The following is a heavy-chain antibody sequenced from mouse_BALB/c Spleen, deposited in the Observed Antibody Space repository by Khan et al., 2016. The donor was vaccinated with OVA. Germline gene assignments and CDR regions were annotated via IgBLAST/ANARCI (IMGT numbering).Heavy chain of an antibody. CDR1: GYTFTSYD. CDR3: ARGGYGGFAY. CDR2: IFPGDGGT. V-gene: IGHV1-85*01. J-gene: IGHJ3*01. Sequence: QVRLQQSGAELVKPGASVKLSCKASGYTFTSYDINWVRQRPEQGLEWIGWIFPGDGGTKYNEKFKDKATLTTDKSSSTAYMQLSRLTSEDSAVYFGARGGYGGFAYWGQGTLVTVSA. D-gene: IGHD2-14*01.